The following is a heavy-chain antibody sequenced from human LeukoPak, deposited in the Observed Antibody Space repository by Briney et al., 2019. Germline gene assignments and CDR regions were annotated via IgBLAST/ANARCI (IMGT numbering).Heavy chain of an antibody. CDR2: IYPGDSDT. D-gene: IGHD2-2*02. Sequence: GESLKISCKGSGYSFTSYWIGWVRQMPGKGLEWMGIIYPGDSDTRYSPSFQGQVTISVDKSISTAYLQWSSLKASDTAMYYCARHGGCCSSTSCYTGRFDPWGQGTLVTVSS. CDR3: ARHGGCCSSTSCYTGRFDP. V-gene: IGHV5-51*01. CDR1: GYSFTSYW. J-gene: IGHJ5*02.